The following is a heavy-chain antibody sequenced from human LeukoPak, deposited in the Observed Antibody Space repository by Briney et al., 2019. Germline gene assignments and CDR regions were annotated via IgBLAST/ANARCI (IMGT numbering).Heavy chain of an antibody. CDR3: ARNRGVRGVIPFDY. D-gene: IGHD3-10*01. Sequence: PSETLSLTCAVYGGSFSGYYWSWIRQPPGKGLEWIGEINHSGSTNYNPSLKSRVTISVDTSKDQFSLKLSSVTAADTAVYYCARNRGVRGVIPFDYWGQGTLVTVSS. V-gene: IGHV4-34*01. J-gene: IGHJ4*02. CDR2: INHSGST. CDR1: GGSFSGYY.